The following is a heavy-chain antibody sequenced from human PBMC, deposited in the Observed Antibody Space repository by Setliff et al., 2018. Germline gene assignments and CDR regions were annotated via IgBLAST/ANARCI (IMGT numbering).Heavy chain of an antibody. V-gene: IGHV4-59*13. D-gene: IGHD3-22*01. CDR3: ARGYYDSYARYYVVGDY. CDR2: VYNNGNNGIT. Sequence: SETLSLTCTVSGGSITNSYWSWIRQTPGKGLEWIGYVYNNGNNGITKYNPSLRSRVTMSLDTSTSTVYMELSSLRTEDTAVYYCARGYYDSYARYYVVGDYWGQGTPVTVSS. CDR1: GGSITNSY. J-gene: IGHJ4*02.